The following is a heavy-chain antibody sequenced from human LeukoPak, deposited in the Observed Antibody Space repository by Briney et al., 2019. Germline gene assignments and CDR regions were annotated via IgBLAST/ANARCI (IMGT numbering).Heavy chain of an antibody. Sequence: ASVKVSCKASGYTFTSYGISWVRQAPGQGLEWMGWISAYNGNTNYAQKLQGRVTMTTDTSTSTVYMELRSLRSDDTAVYYCARRPRGYDSSGYWDAFDIWGQGTMVTVSS. CDR1: GYTFTSYG. D-gene: IGHD3-22*01. CDR3: ARRPRGYDSSGYWDAFDI. J-gene: IGHJ3*02. V-gene: IGHV1-18*01. CDR2: ISAYNGNT.